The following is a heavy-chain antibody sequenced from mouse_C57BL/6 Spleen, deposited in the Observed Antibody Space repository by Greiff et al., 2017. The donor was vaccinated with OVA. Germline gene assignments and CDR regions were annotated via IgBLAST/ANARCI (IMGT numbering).Heavy chain of an antibody. CDR3: ASRGYDYDGAMDY. CDR1: GYTFTSYW. J-gene: IGHJ4*01. V-gene: IGHV1-69*01. CDR2: IDPSDSYT. Sequence: QVQLQQSGAELVMPGASVKLSCKASGYTFTSYWMHWVKQRPGQGLEWIGEIDPSDSYTNYNQKFKGKSTLTVDKSSSTAYMQLSSLTSEDSAVYYCASRGYDYDGAMDYWGQGTSVTVSS. D-gene: IGHD2-4*01.